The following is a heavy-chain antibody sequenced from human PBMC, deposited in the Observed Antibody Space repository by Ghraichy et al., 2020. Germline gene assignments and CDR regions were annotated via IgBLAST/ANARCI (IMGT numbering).Heavy chain of an antibody. CDR1: GFTFSSYS. CDR3: ARAGKYSGSYYYFDY. J-gene: IGHJ4*02. CDR2: ISSSSSYI. Sequence: GGSLRLSCAASGFTFSSYSMNWVRQAPGKGLEWVSSISSSSSYIYYADSVKGRFTISRDNAKNSLYLQMNSLRAEDTAVYYCARAGKYSGSYYYFDYWGQGTLVTVSS. D-gene: IGHD1-26*01. V-gene: IGHV3-21*01.